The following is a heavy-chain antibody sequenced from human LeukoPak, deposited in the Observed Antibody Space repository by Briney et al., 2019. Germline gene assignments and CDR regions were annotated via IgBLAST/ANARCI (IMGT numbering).Heavy chain of an antibody. J-gene: IGHJ4*02. V-gene: IGHV3-23*01. CDR2: ISGSGGST. Sequence: GGSLRLSCAASGFTVSSNYMSWVRQAPGKGLEWVSAISGSGGSTYYADSVKGRFTISRDNSKNTLYLQMNSLRAEDTAVYYCAKDPSIAAAGVWDYWGQGTLVTVSS. CDR3: AKDPSIAAAGVWDY. CDR1: GFTVSSNY. D-gene: IGHD6-13*01.